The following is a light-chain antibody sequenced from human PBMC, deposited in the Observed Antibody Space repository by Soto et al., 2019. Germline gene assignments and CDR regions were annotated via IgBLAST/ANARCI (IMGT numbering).Light chain of an antibody. J-gene: IGKJ1*01. CDR3: QKFNSAPWT. CDR1: QGISNY. V-gene: IGKV1-27*01. CDR2: AAS. Sequence: DIQLTQSPSSLSASVGDRVTITCRASQGISNYLAWYQQKPGEVPRLLIYAASTLQSGVHSRFSGSGSGTDFTLTISSLQPEDVATYYCQKFNSAPWTFGQGTRVEVK.